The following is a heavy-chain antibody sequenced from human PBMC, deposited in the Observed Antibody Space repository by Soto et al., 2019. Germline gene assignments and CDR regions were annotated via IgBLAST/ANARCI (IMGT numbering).Heavy chain of an antibody. Sequence: QVQLQESGPGLVKPSQTLSLTCTVSGGSISSGGYYWSWIRQHPGKGLEWIGYIYYSGSTYYNPSLQSRVTISVDTSKNQFSLKLSSVTAADTAVYYCASLTTVVTPHWYFDLWGRGTLVTVSS. D-gene: IGHD4-17*01. CDR3: ASLTTVVTPHWYFDL. J-gene: IGHJ2*01. CDR1: GGSISSGGYY. V-gene: IGHV4-31*03. CDR2: IYYSGST.